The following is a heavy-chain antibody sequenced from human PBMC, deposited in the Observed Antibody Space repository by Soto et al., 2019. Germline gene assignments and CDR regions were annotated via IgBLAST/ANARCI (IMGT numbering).Heavy chain of an antibody. V-gene: IGHV3-30*18. CDR2: ISYDGRHK. CDR3: AKDGAPRYCSRSSCHPAGAY. J-gene: IGHJ4*02. Sequence: QVQLVESGGGVVQPGRSLRLFCAGSGFTFSNYGLHWVRQAPGKGLEWVAVISYDGRHKYYADSVKGRFTISKDNSNNMLYLQMDSLRAENTAVYYCAKDGAPRYCSRSSCHPAGAYWGQGTLVTVSS. CDR1: GFTFSNYG. D-gene: IGHD2-15*01.